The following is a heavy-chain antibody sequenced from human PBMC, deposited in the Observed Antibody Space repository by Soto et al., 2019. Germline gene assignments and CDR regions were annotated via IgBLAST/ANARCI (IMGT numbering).Heavy chain of an antibody. CDR2: ISYDGSNK. J-gene: IGHJ4*02. D-gene: IGHD3-16*01. Sequence: GESLKISCAASGFTFSSYGMHWARQAPGKGLEWVAVISYDGSNKYYADSVKGRFTISRDNSKNTLYLQMNSLRAEDTAVYYCAKVYDYIWGSLAFDYWGQGTLVTVSS. V-gene: IGHV3-30*18. CDR3: AKVYDYIWGSLAFDY. CDR1: GFTFSSYG.